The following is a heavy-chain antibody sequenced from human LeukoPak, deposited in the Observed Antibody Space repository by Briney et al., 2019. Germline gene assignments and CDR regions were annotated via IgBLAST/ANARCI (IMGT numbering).Heavy chain of an antibody. D-gene: IGHD6-13*01. V-gene: IGHV5-51*01. CDR2: IFPGDSDT. J-gene: IGHJ4*02. CDR3: ARRPDTGAAADYTLDI. CDR1: GYSFNSYW. Sequence: GESLKISCRGSGYSFNSYWIVWVRQMPGKGLEWMGFIFPGDSDTRYTPSFQGHVSFSVDKSMKTAYLQWSSLKSSDSAMYYCARRPDTGAAADYTLDIWGQGTLVTVSS.